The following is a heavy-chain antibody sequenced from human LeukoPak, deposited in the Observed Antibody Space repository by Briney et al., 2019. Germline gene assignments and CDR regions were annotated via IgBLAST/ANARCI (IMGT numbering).Heavy chain of an antibody. Sequence: ASVKVSCKASGYTFTNYAMNWVRQAPGQGLEWMGWINTNTGNPTYAQGFTGRFVFSLDTSVSTAYLQISSLKAEDTAVYYCARIEMATILGGYYFDYWGQGTLVTVSS. CDR2: INTNTGNP. CDR1: GYTFTNYA. V-gene: IGHV7-4-1*02. J-gene: IGHJ4*02. D-gene: IGHD5-24*01. CDR3: ARIEMATILGGYYFDY.